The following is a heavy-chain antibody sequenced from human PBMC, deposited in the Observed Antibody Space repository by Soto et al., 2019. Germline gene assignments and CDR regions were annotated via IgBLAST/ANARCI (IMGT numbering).Heavy chain of an antibody. V-gene: IGHV3-30*03. CDR1: GFTFSSYG. Sequence: QVQLVESGGGVVQPGRSLRLSCAASGFTFSSYGMQWVRQAPGKGLEWVAVISHDGRVQYYADSVKGRFTISRDNSKDTLSLQMNSMRAEDTAVYYCATEGTIKRSYYFDFWGQGTLVTVSS. CDR2: ISHDGRVQ. CDR3: ATEGTIKRSYYFDF. J-gene: IGHJ4*02. D-gene: IGHD2-21*01.